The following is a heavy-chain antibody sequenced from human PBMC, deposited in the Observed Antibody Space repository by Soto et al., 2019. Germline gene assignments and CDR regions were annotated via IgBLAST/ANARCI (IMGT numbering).Heavy chain of an antibody. J-gene: IGHJ3*02. CDR3: AKATATSGGAFEI. CDR2: ILVGGST. Sequence: PGGSLRLSCAVSGFICSSYDMSWVRQAPGKGLEWVSTILVGGSTHYEDAVKGRFTISRDTSKNTVYLQMSSLTAGDTAVYYCAKATATSGGAFEIYGQGTMVTVSS. D-gene: IGHD1-1*01. V-gene: IGHV3-23*01. CDR1: GFICSSYD.